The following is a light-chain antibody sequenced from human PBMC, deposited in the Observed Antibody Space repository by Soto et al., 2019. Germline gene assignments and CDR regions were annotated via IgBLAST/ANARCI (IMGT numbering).Light chain of an antibody. CDR2: GAS. V-gene: IGKV3-20*01. Sequence: ELVFTQSPGTLSLSPGARATLSCRASQSVSSSYLAWYQQKPGQAPRLLIYGASSRATGIPDRFSGSGSGTDFTLTISRLEPEDGAVYDGQQYGSSPRTFGQGTKVDIK. CDR1: QSVSSSY. J-gene: IGKJ1*01. CDR3: QQYGSSPRT.